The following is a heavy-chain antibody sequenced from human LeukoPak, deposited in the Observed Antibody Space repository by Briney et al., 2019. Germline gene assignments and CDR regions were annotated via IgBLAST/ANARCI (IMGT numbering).Heavy chain of an antibody. D-gene: IGHD6-13*01. V-gene: IGHV1-18*01. CDR2: ISAYNGNT. Sequence: ASVKVSFKTSGYTFTNYGISWVRQAPGLGLEWMGWISAYNGNTNYAQKVQGRVTMTTDTSTSTAYMELRSLRFDDTAAYYCARDQSVRLLQTSSTYFKHVFAIWGQGSMVTVSS. CDR1: GYTFTNYG. CDR3: ARDQSVRLLQTSSTYFKHVFAI. J-gene: IGHJ3*02.